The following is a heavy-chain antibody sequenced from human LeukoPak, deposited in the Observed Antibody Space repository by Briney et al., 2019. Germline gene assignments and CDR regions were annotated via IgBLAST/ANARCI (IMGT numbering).Heavy chain of an antibody. CDR1: GFSFSNYE. Sequence: GGSLRLSCAASGFSFSNYEMNWVRQAPGKGLEWVSYIRSSDSTIYYADSVKGRFTISRDSAKNLVHLQMNSLRAEDTAAYYCAREVDTVIGSLDYWGQGTLVTVSS. D-gene: IGHD3-22*01. CDR3: AREVDTVIGSLDY. CDR2: IRSSDSTI. J-gene: IGHJ4*02. V-gene: IGHV3-48*03.